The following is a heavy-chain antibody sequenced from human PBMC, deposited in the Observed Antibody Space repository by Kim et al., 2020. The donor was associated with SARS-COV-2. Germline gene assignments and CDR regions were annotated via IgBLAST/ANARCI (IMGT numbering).Heavy chain of an antibody. D-gene: IGHD3-10*01. CDR3: ARGVGHYYGSGSPYLIDY. CDR1: GYTFTSYG. CDR2: ISAYNGNT. V-gene: IGHV1-18*01. Sequence: ASVKVSCKASGYTFTSYGISWVRQAPGQGLEWMGWISAYNGNTNYAQKLQGRVTMTTDTSTSTAYMELRSLRSDDTAVDYCARGVGHYYGSGSPYLIDYWGQGTLVTVSS. J-gene: IGHJ4*02.